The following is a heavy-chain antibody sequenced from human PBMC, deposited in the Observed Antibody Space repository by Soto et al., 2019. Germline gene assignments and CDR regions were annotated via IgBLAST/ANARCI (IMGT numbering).Heavy chain of an antibody. CDR1: GFTFSSYG. D-gene: IGHD6-13*01. J-gene: IGHJ4*02. V-gene: IGHV3-33*06. CDR3: ANLYSTFDY. CDR2: IWYDGSNK. Sequence: PGWSLRLSCAASGFTFSSYGMHWVRQAPGKGLEWVAVIWYDGSNKXXXXXXXXXXXXSRDNSKNTLYLQMNSLRAEDTAVYYCANLYSTFDYWGQGTLVTVSS.